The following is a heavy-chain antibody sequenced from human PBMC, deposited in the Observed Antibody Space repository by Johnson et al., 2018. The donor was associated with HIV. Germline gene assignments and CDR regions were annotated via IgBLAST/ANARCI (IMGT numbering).Heavy chain of an antibody. Sequence: VQLVESGGGLVQPGGSLRLSCAASGFTFSSYAMSWVRQAPGKGLEWVSAISGSGGSTYYADSVKGRFTISRDNSKNTLYLQMNSLRAEDTALYYCAKSTQASIVRESGPYGAFDIWGQGTMVTVSS. CDR1: GFTFSSYA. D-gene: IGHD3-10*01. V-gene: IGHV3-23*04. CDR3: AKSTQASIVRESGPYGAFDI. CDR2: ISGSGGST. J-gene: IGHJ3*02.